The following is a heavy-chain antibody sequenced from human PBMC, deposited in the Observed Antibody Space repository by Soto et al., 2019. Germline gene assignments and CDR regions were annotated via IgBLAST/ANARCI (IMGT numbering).Heavy chain of an antibody. V-gene: IGHV3-33*01. CDR3: AREYGRDFDY. CDR2: IWYDGSNK. D-gene: IGHD4-17*01. J-gene: IGHJ4*02. CDR1: GFTFSSYG. Sequence: QVQLVESGGGVVQPGRSLRLSCAASGFTFSSYGMHWVRQAPGKGVEWVAVIWYDGSNKYYADSVKGRFTISRDNNKNTLYLQLTSLRAEDTAVYYCAREYGRDFDYWGQGTLVTVSS.